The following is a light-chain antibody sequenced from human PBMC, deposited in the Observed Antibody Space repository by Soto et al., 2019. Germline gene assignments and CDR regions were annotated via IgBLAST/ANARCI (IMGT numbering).Light chain of an antibody. CDR3: QQYNGYPHT. CDR2: KAS. J-gene: IGKJ2*01. V-gene: IGKV1-5*03. CDR1: QRISTW. Sequence: DIQMTQSPSTLSASVGDRVTITCRASQRISTWLAWYQQKPGKAPKLLIYKASSLRNGVPSRFSGSGSGTEFTLTIYSLQPDDFASYYCQQYNGYPHTFGQGTKLEIK.